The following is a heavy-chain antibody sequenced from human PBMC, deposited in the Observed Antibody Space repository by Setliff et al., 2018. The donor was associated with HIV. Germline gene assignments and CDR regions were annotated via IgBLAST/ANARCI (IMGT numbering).Heavy chain of an antibody. CDR2: FYHSGST. Sequence: SETLSLTCAVSGYSVSSGYYWGWIRQPPGKGLEWIGSFYHSGSTFYNPSLKSRITISADTPKNQFSLKLSSVTAADTAVYYCARSGSYVGPIQHWGQGTLVTVSS. J-gene: IGHJ1*01. CDR3: ARSGSYVGPIQH. D-gene: IGHD3-10*02. CDR1: GYSVSSGYY. V-gene: IGHV4-38-2*01.